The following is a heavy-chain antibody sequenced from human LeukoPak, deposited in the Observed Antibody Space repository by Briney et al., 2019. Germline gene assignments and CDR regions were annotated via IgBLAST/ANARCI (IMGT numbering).Heavy chain of an antibody. CDR1: GYTFTGYY. D-gene: IGHD2-2*01. J-gene: IGHJ6*03. Sequence: GASVKVSCKASGYTFTGYYMHWVRQAPGQGLEWMGWINPNSGGTNYAQKFQGRVTMTRDTSISTAYMELSRLRSDDTAVYYCARGGVVPAAAIQPKGYYYYYYMDVWGKGTTVTVSS. CDR2: INPNSGGT. CDR3: ARGGVVPAAAIQPKGYYYYYYMDV. V-gene: IGHV1-2*02.